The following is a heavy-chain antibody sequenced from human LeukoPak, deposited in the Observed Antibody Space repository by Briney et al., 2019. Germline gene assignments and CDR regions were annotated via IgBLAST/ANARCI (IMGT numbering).Heavy chain of an antibody. V-gene: IGHV3-43*02. Sequence: PGGSLRLSCASSGFTFDDYAMHWVRQAPGKGMEWVSLISGDGGSTYYADSVKGRFTISRDNGKNSLYLQMNSLRTEDTALYYCAKDYYDSSGYSVDYWGQGTLVTVSS. J-gene: IGHJ4*02. CDR2: ISGDGGST. D-gene: IGHD3-22*01. CDR3: AKDYYDSSGYSVDY. CDR1: GFTFDDYA.